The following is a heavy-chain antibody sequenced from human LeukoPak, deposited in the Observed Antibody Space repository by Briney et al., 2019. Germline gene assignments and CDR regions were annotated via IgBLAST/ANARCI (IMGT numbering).Heavy chain of an antibody. V-gene: IGHV1-46*01. Sequence: GASVKVSCKASGYTFTSYYMHWVRQAPGQGLEWMGIINPSGGSTSYAQKFQGRVTMTRDTSTSTVYMELSSLRSEDTAVYYCAKVGYSSGWFRGNYYFDYWGQGTLVTVSS. CDR1: GYTFTSYY. J-gene: IGHJ4*02. D-gene: IGHD6-19*01. CDR2: INPSGGST. CDR3: AKVGYSSGWFRGNYYFDY.